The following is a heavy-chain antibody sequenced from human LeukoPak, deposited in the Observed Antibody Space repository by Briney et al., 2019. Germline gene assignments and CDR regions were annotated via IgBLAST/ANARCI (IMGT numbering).Heavy chain of an antibody. CDR3: AREGPIGYNTNFYDY. Sequence: TSETLSLTCTVSGGSISSGDYYWSWIRQPPGKGLEWIGYIYYSGSTYYNPSLKSRVTISVDTSKNQFSLKLSSVTAADTAVYYCAREGPIGYNTNFYDYWGQGTLVTVSS. CDR2: IYYSGST. V-gene: IGHV4-30-4*02. D-gene: IGHD1-14*01. CDR1: GGSISSGDYY. J-gene: IGHJ4*02.